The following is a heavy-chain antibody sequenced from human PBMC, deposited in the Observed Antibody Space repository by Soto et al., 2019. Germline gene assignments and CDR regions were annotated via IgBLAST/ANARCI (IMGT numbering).Heavy chain of an antibody. CDR2: IYYSGST. CDR3: ARLDGDYGYYYYYMDV. Sequence: SETLSLTCTVSGGSISSYYRSWIRQPPGKGLEWIGYIYYSGSTNYNPSLKSRVTISVDTSKNQFSLKLSSVTAADTAVYYCARLDGDYGYYYYYMDVWGKGTTVTSP. V-gene: IGHV4-59*08. J-gene: IGHJ6*03. CDR1: GGSISSYY. D-gene: IGHD4-17*01.